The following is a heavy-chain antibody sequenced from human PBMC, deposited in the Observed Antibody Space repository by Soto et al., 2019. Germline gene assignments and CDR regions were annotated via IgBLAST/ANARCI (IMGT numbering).Heavy chain of an antibody. CDR1: GFTFSTYA. V-gene: IGHV3-23*01. CDR2: FSGSGAST. D-gene: IGHD6-6*01. Sequence: XGSLRLSCAAAGFTFSTYAMSWVRQAPGKGLEWVSGFSGSGASTYYADSVKGRFTISRDNSNNTLYLQMSSLRAEDTAVYYCAKGSIEYSSSFPDYWGQGTLVTVSS. J-gene: IGHJ4*02. CDR3: AKGSIEYSSSFPDY.